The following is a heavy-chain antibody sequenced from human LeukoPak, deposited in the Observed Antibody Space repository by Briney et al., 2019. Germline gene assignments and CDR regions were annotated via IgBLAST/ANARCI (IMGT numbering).Heavy chain of an antibody. CDR3: ARDSRPDTPFDY. CDR1: GYTFTSYS. J-gene: IGHJ4*02. CDR2: ISAYNGNT. Sequence: ASVKVSCKASGYTFTSYSISWVRQAPGQGLEWMGWISAYNGNTNYAQKLQGRVTMTTDTSTSTAYMELRSLRSDDTAVYYCARDSRPDTPFDYWGQGTLVTVSS. V-gene: IGHV1-18*01. D-gene: IGHD2-15*01.